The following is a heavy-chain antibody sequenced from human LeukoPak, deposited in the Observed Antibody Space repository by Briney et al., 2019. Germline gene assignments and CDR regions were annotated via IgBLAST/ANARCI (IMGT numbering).Heavy chain of an antibody. CDR2: IKQDGSEK. V-gene: IGHV3-7*03. CDR1: GFTFSSYW. CDR3: AREDSGYDLPIDY. D-gene: IGHD5-12*01. J-gene: IGHJ4*02. Sequence: PGGSLRLSCAASGFTFSSYWMSWVRQAPGKGLKWVANIKQDGSEKYYVDSVKGRFTISRDNAKNSLYLQVNSLRAEDTAVYYCAREDSGYDLPIDYWGQGTLVTVSS.